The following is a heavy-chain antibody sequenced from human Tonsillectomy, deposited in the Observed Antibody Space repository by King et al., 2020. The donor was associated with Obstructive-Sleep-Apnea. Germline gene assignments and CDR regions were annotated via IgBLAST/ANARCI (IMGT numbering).Heavy chain of an antibody. Sequence: VQLVESGGGLVQPGRSLRLSCVASGFTFDDYAMHWVRQAPGKCLEWVPGISWNSGSIGNVDTVKGRFTISRDNVKKSLYLQMNSLRVEDTALYYCAKDKDSSGWYADYWGQGTLVTVSS. J-gene: IGHJ4*02. CDR3: AKDKDSSGWYADY. CDR2: ISWNSGSI. V-gene: IGHV3-9*01. D-gene: IGHD6-19*01. CDR1: GFTFDDYA.